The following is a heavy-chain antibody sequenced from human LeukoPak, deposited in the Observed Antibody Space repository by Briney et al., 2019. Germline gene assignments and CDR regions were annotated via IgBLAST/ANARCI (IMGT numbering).Heavy chain of an antibody. D-gene: IGHD3-22*01. J-gene: IGHJ4*02. CDR1: GFTLSGFA. V-gene: IGHV3-73*01. Sequence: GGSLRLSCAASGFTLSGFAMHWVRQASGKGREWVGRISSKANSYATEDAATVKGSFTISRDDSKNTAYLQMHSLRTEDTAVYYCAKQYYYDGIGYGLDYWGQGTLVAVSS. CDR2: ISSKANSYAT. CDR3: AKQYYYDGIGYGLDY.